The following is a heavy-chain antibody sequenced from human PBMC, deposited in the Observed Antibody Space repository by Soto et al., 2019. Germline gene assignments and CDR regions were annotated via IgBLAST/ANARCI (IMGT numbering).Heavy chain of an antibody. Sequence: QVVESGGGLVKPGQSLRLSCAGPGFTFRDYAVAWFRQTPGKGLECIGFIRSERYGGTADYAASVRGRFIISRDDYTGVAYVQMDSLRSGDTGVYHCTLIPRNGRGAPFASWGQGTLVTVAS. J-gene: IGHJ5*01. V-gene: IGHV3-49*05. CDR3: TLIPRNGRGAPFAS. CDR2: IRSERYGGTA. D-gene: IGHD2-15*01. CDR1: GFTFRDYA.